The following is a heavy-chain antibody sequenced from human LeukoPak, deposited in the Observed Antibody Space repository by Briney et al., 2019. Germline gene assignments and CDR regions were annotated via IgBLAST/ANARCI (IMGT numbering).Heavy chain of an antibody. Sequence: SETLSLTCAVYGGSLSHYYWSWIRQPPGKGLEWIGEINHSGSTNYKPSLKSRVTISVDMSKNQFSLELTSVTAADTAVYYCARGPASGSNFAWFDPWGQGTLVTVSS. J-gene: IGHJ5*02. CDR1: GGSLSHYY. D-gene: IGHD3-10*01. V-gene: IGHV4-34*01. CDR3: ARGPASGSNFAWFDP. CDR2: INHSGST.